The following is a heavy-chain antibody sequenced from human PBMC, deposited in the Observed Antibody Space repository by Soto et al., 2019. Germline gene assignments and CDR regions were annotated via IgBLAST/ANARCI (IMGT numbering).Heavy chain of an antibody. CDR3: AKDRIGSGGYDFFDY. D-gene: IGHD5-12*01. Sequence: EVQLLESGGGLVQPGGSLRLSCAASGFTFSSYGMSWVRQAPGKGLEWVSAISGSGGSTYYADSVKGRFTISRDNSKNTLYLQMNSLRAEDTGVYYFAKDRIGSGGYDFFDYWGQGTLVTVSS. CDR2: ISGSGGST. J-gene: IGHJ4*02. CDR1: GFTFSSYG. V-gene: IGHV3-23*01.